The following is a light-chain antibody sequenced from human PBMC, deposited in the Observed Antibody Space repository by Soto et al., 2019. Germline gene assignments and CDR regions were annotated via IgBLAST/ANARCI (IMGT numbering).Light chain of an antibody. CDR1: NSNIGSNY. Sequence: QSVLTQSPSASGTPGQRVTISCSGINSNIGSNYVHWYQQFPGTAPKVLIYRNSQRPSGVPDRFSGSKSGISASLAISGLRSEDEADYFCATWDDRLSRVVFGGGTKLTVL. CDR2: RNS. V-gene: IGLV1-47*01. J-gene: IGLJ2*01. CDR3: ATWDDRLSRVV.